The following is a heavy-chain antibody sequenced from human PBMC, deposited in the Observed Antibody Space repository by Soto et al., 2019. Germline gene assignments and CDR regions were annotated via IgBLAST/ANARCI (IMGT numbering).Heavy chain of an antibody. J-gene: IGHJ5*02. Sequence: QVQLVQSGAEEKKPGASVKVSCKASGYTFTNYAMDWVRQAPGQRLEWMGWINAGNGNTKYSQNFQGRVTITRDTAASTAYMELSSLRFEDTAVYYGARGTGYNWNHGWFAPWGQGTLVTVSS. CDR2: INAGNGNT. CDR1: GYTFTNYA. V-gene: IGHV1-3*05. D-gene: IGHD1-20*01. CDR3: ARGTGYNWNHGWFAP.